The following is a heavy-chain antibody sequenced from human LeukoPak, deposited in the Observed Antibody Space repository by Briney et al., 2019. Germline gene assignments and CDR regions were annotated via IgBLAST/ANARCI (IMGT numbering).Heavy chain of an antibody. CDR1: GFTFSSYG. CDR3: ARSCSSTSCYAGVDYYYGMDV. Sequence: GGSLRLSCAASGFTFSSYGMHWVRQAPGKGLEWVSYISSSGSTIYYADSVKGRFTISRDNAKNSLYLQMNSLRAEDTAVYYCARSCSSTSCYAGVDYYYGMDVWGQGTTVTVSS. V-gene: IGHV3-48*04. D-gene: IGHD2-2*01. CDR2: ISSSGSTI. J-gene: IGHJ6*02.